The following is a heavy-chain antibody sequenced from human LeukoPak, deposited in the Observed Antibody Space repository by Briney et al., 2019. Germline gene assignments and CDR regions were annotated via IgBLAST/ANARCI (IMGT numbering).Heavy chain of an antibody. CDR3: ARARRGYCSGGSCYRGLNYFDY. CDR2: IKQDGSEK. V-gene: IGHV3-7*01. Sequence: GGSLRLSCAASGFTFSSYWMSWVRQAPGKGLEWAANIKQDGSEKYYVDSVKGRFTISRDNAKNSLYLQMNSLRAEDTAVYYCARARRGYCSGGSCYRGLNYFDYWGQGTLVTVSS. CDR1: GFTFSSYW. J-gene: IGHJ4*02. D-gene: IGHD2-15*01.